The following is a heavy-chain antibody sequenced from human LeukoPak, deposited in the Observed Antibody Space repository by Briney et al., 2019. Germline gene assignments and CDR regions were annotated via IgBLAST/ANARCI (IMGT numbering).Heavy chain of an antibody. J-gene: IGHJ4*02. V-gene: IGHV4-34*01. Sequence: SETLSLTCAVYGGSFSGYYWSWIRQPPGKGLEWIGEINHSGSTNYNPSLKSRVTISVDTSKNQFSLKLSSVTAADTAVYYCARDGRIEGFDYWGQGTLVTVSS. CDR3: ARDGRIEGFDY. CDR1: GGSFSGYY. D-gene: IGHD2-15*01. CDR2: INHSGST.